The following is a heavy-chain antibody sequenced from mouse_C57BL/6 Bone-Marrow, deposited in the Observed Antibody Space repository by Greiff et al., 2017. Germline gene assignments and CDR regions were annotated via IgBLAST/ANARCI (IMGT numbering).Heavy chain of an antibody. CDR3: TSALYFGYDEYAMDY. V-gene: IGHV5-9-1*02. D-gene: IGHD2-2*01. Sequence: DVQLVESGEGLVKPGGSLKLSCAASGFTFSSYAMSWVRQTPEKRLEWVAYISSGGDYMYYADTVKGRFTISRDNARNTLYLQMSSLKSEDTAMYYCTSALYFGYDEYAMDYWGKGTSVTVSS. CDR2: ISSGGDYM. CDR1: GFTFSSYA. J-gene: IGHJ4*01.